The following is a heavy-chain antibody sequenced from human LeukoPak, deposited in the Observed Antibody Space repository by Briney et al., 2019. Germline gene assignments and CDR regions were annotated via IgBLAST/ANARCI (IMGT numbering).Heavy chain of an antibody. CDR1: GYTFTGYY. D-gene: IGHD6-6*01. CDR2: ISAYNGNT. CDR3: ARGTPYSSSSDY. Sequence: GASVKVSCKASGYTFTGYYMHWVRQAPGQGLEWMGWISAYNGNTNYAQKLQGRVTMTTDTSTSTAYMELRSLRSDDTAVYYCARGTPYSSSSDYWGQGTLVTVSS. V-gene: IGHV1-18*04. J-gene: IGHJ4*02.